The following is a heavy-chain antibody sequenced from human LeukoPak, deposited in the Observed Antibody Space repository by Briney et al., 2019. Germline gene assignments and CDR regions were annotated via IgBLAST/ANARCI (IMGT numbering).Heavy chain of an antibody. V-gene: IGHV4-31*03. J-gene: IGHJ5*02. D-gene: IGHD4-11*01. CDR3: ARGGVVTTTPRFDP. CDR2: IYHTGST. Sequence: SETLSLTCTVSGGSIPSGGYYWSWLRQRPGKGLEWIGHIYHTGSTYYNSSLKSRLSVSVDTSKNEFSLSLHSVTVADTAVYYCARGGVVTTTPRFDPWGQGILVTVSS. CDR1: GGSIPSGGYY.